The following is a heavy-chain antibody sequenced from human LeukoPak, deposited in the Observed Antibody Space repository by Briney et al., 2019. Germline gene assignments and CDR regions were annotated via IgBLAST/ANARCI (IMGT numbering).Heavy chain of an antibody. CDR3: TTSWNGWLQLVDY. D-gene: IGHD1-1*01. CDR2: IKSKTDGGTT. J-gene: IGHJ4*02. V-gene: IGHV3-15*01. Sequence: GGSLRLSRAASGFTFSNAWMSWVRQAPGKGLEWVGRIKSKTDGGTTDYAAPVKGRFTISRDDSKNTLYLQMNSLKTEDTAVYCCTTSWNGWLQLVDYWGQGTLVTVSS. CDR1: GFTFSNAW.